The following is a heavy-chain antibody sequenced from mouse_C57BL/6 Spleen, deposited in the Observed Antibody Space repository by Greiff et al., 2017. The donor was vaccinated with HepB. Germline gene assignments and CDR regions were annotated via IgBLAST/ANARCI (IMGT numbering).Heavy chain of an antibody. CDR1: GYTFTSYT. V-gene: IGHV1-4*01. CDR2: INPSSGYT. J-gene: IGHJ4*01. CDR3: SRSDGYDGHYYAMDY. Sequence: QVQLQQSGAELARPGASVKMSCKASGYTFTSYTMHWVKQRPGQGLEWIGYINPSSGYTKYNQKFKDKATLTADKSSSTAYMQLSSLTSEDSAVYYGSRSDGYDGHYYAMDYWGQGTSVTVSS. D-gene: IGHD2-2*01.